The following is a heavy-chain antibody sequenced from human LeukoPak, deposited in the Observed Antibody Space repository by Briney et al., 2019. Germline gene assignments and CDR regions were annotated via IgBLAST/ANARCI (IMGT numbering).Heavy chain of an antibody. J-gene: IGHJ2*01. CDR3: ARLVVTAASYWYFDL. CDR2: IYYSGST. CDR1: GGSISSYY. Sequence: SETLSLTCTASGGSISSYYWSWIRQPPGKGLEWIGYIYYSGSTNYNPSLKSRVTISVDTSKNQFSLKLSSVTAADTAVYYCARLVVTAASYWYFDLWGRGTLVTVSS. V-gene: IGHV4-59*08. D-gene: IGHD2-21*02.